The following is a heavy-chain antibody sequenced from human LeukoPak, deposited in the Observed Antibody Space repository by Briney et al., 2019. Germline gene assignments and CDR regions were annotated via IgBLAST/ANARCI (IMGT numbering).Heavy chain of an antibody. CDR1: GGSISSSSSY. CDR2: IYYSGSS. V-gene: IGHV4-39*02. Sequence: PSETLSLTCSVSGGSISSSSSYWGWIRQPPGKGLEWIGSIYYSGSSFDNPALKSRVTISVDTSKNQFSLKLSSVTAADTAVYYCARELYYDYVWGSYRSTFDYWGQGTLVTVSS. D-gene: IGHD3-16*02. J-gene: IGHJ4*02. CDR3: ARELYYDYVWGSYRSTFDY.